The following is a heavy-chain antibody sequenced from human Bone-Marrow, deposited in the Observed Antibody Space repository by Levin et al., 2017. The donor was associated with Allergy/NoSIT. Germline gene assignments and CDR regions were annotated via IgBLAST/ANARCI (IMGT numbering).Heavy chain of an antibody. CDR2: ISWNSGSI. D-gene: IGHD6-6*01. J-gene: IGHJ4*02. CDR3: AKGAPVGSSSPADY. Sequence: SCAASGFTFDDYAMHWVRQAPGKGLEWVSGISWNSGSIGYADSVKGRFTISRDNAKNSLYLQMNSLRAEDTALYYCAKGAPVGSSSPADYWGQGTLVTVSS. CDR1: GFTFDDYA. V-gene: IGHV3-9*01.